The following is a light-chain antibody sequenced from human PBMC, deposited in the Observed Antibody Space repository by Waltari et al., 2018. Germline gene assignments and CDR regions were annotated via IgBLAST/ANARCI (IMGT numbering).Light chain of an antibody. CDR1: QSVSRT. CDR3: QKYGRLPGT. Sequence: EMVLTQSPGTLSLSPGERATLSCRASQSVSRTLAWYQQKPGQAPRLLIYDASTRATGIADRFSGSGSGTDFSLTISRLEPEDFAVYYCQKYGRLPGTFGQGTKVEIK. CDR2: DAS. J-gene: IGKJ1*01. V-gene: IGKV3-20*01.